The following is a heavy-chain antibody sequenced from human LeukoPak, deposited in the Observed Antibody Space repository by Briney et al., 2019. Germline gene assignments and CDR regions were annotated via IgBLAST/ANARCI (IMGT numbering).Heavy chain of an antibody. D-gene: IGHD3-3*01. CDR3: ARLGDYDFWSGVSYYFDY. Sequence: GESVKISCKVSGYSFTNYWIAWVRQMPGKGLEWMGIIYPGDSDTRYSPSFQGQVTISADKSISTAYLQWSSLKASDTAMYYCARLGDYDFWSGVSYYFDYWGQGTLVTVSS. CDR2: IYPGDSDT. CDR1: GYSFTNYW. J-gene: IGHJ4*02. V-gene: IGHV5-51*01.